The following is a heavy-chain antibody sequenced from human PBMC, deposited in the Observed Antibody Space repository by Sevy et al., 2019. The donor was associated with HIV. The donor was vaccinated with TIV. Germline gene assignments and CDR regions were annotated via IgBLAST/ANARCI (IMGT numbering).Heavy chain of an antibody. D-gene: IGHD1-26*01. J-gene: IGHJ4*02. CDR2: ISSSSSYI. CDR1: GFTFSSYS. Sequence: GGSLRLSCAASGFTFSSYSMNWVRQAPGKGLEWVSSISSSSSYIYYADSVKGRFTISRDNAKNSLYLQMNSLRAEDTAVYYCARAEGSRRDGYYFDYWGQGTLVTVSS. CDR3: ARAEGSRRDGYYFDY. V-gene: IGHV3-21*01.